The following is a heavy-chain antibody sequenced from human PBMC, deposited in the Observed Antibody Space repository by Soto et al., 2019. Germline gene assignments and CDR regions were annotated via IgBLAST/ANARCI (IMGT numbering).Heavy chain of an antibody. CDR2: ISYDGSNK. CDR1: GFTFSSYG. CDR3: ATGSGFQGDTPRSRDYYGMDV. J-gene: IGHJ6*02. Sequence: GGSLRLSCAASGFTFSSYGMHWVRQAPGKGLEWVAVISYDGSNKYYADSVKGRFTISRDNSKNTLYLQMNSLRAEDTAVYYCATGSGFQGDTPRSRDYYGMDVWGQGTTVTVSS. V-gene: IGHV3-30*03. D-gene: IGHD6-19*01.